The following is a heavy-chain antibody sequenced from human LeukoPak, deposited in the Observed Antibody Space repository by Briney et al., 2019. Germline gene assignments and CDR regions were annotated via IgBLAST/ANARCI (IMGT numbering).Heavy chain of an antibody. D-gene: IGHD3-22*01. CDR1: GGSISSSSYY. Sequence: SETLSLTCTVSGGSISSSSYYWGWIRQPPGKGLEWIGSIYYSGSTYYNPSLKSRVTISVDTSKKQFSLKLSSVTAADTAVYYCARGSIVVVKGYAFDIWGQGTMVTVSS. J-gene: IGHJ3*02. CDR3: ARGSIVVVKGYAFDI. CDR2: IYYSGST. V-gene: IGHV4-39*07.